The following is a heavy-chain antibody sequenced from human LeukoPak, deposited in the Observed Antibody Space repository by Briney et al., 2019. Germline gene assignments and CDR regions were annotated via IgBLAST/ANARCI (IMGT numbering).Heavy chain of an antibody. CDR1: GFTFDDYA. Sequence: PGGSLRLSCAASGFTFDDYAMHWVRQAPGKGLEWVSGISWDGGRIGYADSVKGRFTISRDNAKNSLYLQMNSLRGDDTAVYYCATVAGDCSGGRCYLLRFDYWGQGTLVTVSS. D-gene: IGHD2-15*01. J-gene: IGHJ4*02. CDR2: ISWDGGRI. V-gene: IGHV3-9*01. CDR3: ATVAGDCSGGRCYLLRFDY.